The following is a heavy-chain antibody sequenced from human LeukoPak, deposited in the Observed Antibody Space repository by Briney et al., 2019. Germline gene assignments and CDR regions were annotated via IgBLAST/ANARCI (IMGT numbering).Heavy chain of an antibody. D-gene: IGHD3-16*02. CDR3: ARWQIMITFGGVIVIPGFDI. J-gene: IGHJ3*02. Sequence: PSETLSLTCTVSGGSISSSSYYWGWIRQPPGKGLEWIGEINHSGSTNYNPSLKSRVTISVDTSKNQFSLKLSSVTAADTAVYYCARWQIMITFGGVIVIPGFDIWGQGTMVTVSS. CDR2: INHSGST. CDR1: GGSISSSSYY. V-gene: IGHV4-39*07.